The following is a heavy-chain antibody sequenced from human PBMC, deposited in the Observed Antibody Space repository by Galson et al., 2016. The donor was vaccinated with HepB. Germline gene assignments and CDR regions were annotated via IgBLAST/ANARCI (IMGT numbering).Heavy chain of an antibody. D-gene: IGHD1-26*01. V-gene: IGHV3-30*04. CDR3: ATASNSGTIYYFDY. J-gene: IGHJ4*02. CDR2: ISFDGGHK. CDR1: GIAFSNHP. Sequence: SLRLSCAASGIAFSNHPMHWVRQTPGMGLEWLALISFDGGHKYYSDSVMGRFTIARDNSKNTVFLQLNGLRTEDTALYYCATASNSGTIYYFDYWGQGTLVTVSS.